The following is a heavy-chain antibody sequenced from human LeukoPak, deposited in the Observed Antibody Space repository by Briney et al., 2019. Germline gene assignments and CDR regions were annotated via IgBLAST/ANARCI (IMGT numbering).Heavy chain of an antibody. J-gene: IGHJ4*02. CDR1: GFPFSDYG. D-gene: IGHD3-16*01. CDR2: ISHDGNNE. V-gene: IGHV3-30*18. CDR3: AKVRWGSDNALDS. Sequence: PGGSLRLSCAASGFPFSDYGMYWVRQAPGKGLEWLAVISHDGNNEYYADSVKGRITISRDNSMNTLYLQMNSLRAEDTAVYYCAKVRWGSDNALDSWGQGTLVTGSS.